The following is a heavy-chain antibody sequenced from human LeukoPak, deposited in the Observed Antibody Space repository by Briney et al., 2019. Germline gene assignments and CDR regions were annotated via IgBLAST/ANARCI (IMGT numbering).Heavy chain of an antibody. D-gene: IGHD5-12*01. CDR1: GGPFSGYY. CDR3: ARGRLFSGYRGNVGHEDFDY. V-gene: IGHV4-34*01. CDR2: INQGGTT. Sequence: SETLSLTCAVYGGPFSGYYWTWIRQPPGKGLEWIGEINQGGTTNYNPSLRSRVTILIDTSRNQFSLRLSSVTAADTAVYYCARGRLFSGYRGNVGHEDFDYWGQGSMVTVSS. J-gene: IGHJ4*02.